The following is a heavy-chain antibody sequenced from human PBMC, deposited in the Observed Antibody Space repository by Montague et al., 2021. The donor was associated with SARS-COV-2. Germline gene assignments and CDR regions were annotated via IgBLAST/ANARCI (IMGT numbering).Heavy chain of an antibody. V-gene: IGHV4-59*12. J-gene: IGHJ2*01. CDR2: IYYSGNT. D-gene: IGHD5-24*01. CDR3: ARDGYNAHQNYWYFDL. CDR1: GGSISTYY. Sequence: SETLSLTCTVSGGSISTYYWSWIRQPPGKGLEWIGYIYYSGNTNYSPSLKSRVTISVDTSKNQFSLKLSSVTAADTAVYYCARDGYNAHQNYWYFDLWGRGTPVTVSS.